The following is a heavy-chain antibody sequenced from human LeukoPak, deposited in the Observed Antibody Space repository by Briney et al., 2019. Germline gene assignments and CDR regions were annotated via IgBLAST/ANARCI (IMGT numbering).Heavy chain of an antibody. V-gene: IGHV4-30-2*01. D-gene: IGHD5-18*01. CDR2: INHSGST. CDR1: GGSISSGGYY. CDR3: ARGHRQMTAMVKGGYYYYYMDV. J-gene: IGHJ6*03. Sequence: PSQTLSLTCTVSGGSISSGGYYWSWIRQPPGKGLESIGEINHSGSTNYNPSLKSRVTISVDTSKNQFSLKLSSVTAADTAVYYCARGHRQMTAMVKGGYYYYYMDVWGKGTTVTVSS.